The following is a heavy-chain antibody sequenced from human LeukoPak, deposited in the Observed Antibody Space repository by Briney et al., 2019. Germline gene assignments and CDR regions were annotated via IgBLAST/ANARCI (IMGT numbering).Heavy chain of an antibody. CDR3: ARAAGYDYVWGSYRRPDYYYGMDV. CDR1: GGSISSGGYS. Sequence: PSETLSLTCAVSGGSISSGGYSWRWIRQPPGKGLEWIGYIYHSGSTNYNPSLKSRVTISVDKSKNQFSLKLSSVTAADTAVYYCARAAGYDYVWGSYRRPDYYYGMDVWGQGTTVTVSS. J-gene: IGHJ6*02. CDR2: IYHSGST. V-gene: IGHV4-30-2*01. D-gene: IGHD3-16*02.